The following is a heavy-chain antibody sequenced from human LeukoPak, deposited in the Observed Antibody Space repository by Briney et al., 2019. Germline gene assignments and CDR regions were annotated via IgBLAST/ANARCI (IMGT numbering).Heavy chain of an antibody. V-gene: IGHV3-23*01. CDR3: AKGSAGSRPYYFDY. D-gene: IGHD6-13*01. Sequence: GGSLRLSCAASEVTFSSFAMIWVRQAPGEGVEWGSAITGGGDSTYHADSVKGRFTISRDNSKSTLYLQMNSLRVEDTAVYYCAKGSAGSRPYYFDYWGQGTLVTVSS. CDR1: EVTFSSFA. J-gene: IGHJ4*02. CDR2: ITGGGDST.